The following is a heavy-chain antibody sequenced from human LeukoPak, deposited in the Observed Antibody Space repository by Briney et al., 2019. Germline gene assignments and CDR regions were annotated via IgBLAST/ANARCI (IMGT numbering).Heavy chain of an antibody. CDR3: ARLHSTHSSNS. V-gene: IGHV4-39*01. Sequence: PSETLSLTCTVSGGSIDSRSYYRGWIRQPPGKGLEWIGSIYSSGSTYYNPSLKSRVTISVDTSKNQLSLRLSSVTAADTAVYYCARLHSTHSSNSWGQGTLVTVSS. D-gene: IGHD6-13*01. CDR1: GGSIDSRSYY. CDR2: IYSSGST. J-gene: IGHJ4*02.